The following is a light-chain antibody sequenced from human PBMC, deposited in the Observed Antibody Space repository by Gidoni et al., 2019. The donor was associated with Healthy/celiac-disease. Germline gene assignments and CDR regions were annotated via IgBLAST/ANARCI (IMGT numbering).Light chain of an antibody. CDR1: QSISRY. Sequence: DIQLTQYPTSLSASVGDRVTITCRATQSISRYLKWYQQKPGKAPKPLIYAASSLQSGVPSRFSGSGSGTDFTLTISSLQPEDFATYYCQQSYSTPLTFGGGTKVEIK. J-gene: IGKJ4*01. CDR2: AAS. V-gene: IGKV1-39*01. CDR3: QQSYSTPLT.